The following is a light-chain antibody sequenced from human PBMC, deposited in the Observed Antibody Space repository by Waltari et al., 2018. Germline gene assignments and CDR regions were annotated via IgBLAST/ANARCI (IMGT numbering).Light chain of an antibody. Sequence: DIVMTQSPDSLAVSLGERATINCKSSERVLYISNDMNYLAWYQQKPGQPPRLIILWASTREAGFPDRFSGNGSGTDFTLTISSLQAEDVATYFCQQYYRRRPFGQGTKVEI. CDR2: WAS. CDR1: ERVLYISNDMNY. V-gene: IGKV4-1*01. CDR3: QQYYRRRP. J-gene: IGKJ1*01.